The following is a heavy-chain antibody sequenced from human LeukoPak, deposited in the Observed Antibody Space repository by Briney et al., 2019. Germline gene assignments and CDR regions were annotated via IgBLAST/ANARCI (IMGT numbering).Heavy chain of an antibody. CDR2: VSNNGVST. J-gene: IGHJ4*02. Sequence: GGSLRLSCAASGFTFSSYAMSWVRQTPGKGLEWVSSVSNNGVSTYYADSVKGRFTISRDNSRNTVYLQMNSLKAEDTAVFYCTKGEYASGSSYFGYWGQGTLVTVSS. D-gene: IGHD3-10*01. V-gene: IGHV3-23*01. CDR3: TKGEYASGSSYFGY. CDR1: GFTFSSYA.